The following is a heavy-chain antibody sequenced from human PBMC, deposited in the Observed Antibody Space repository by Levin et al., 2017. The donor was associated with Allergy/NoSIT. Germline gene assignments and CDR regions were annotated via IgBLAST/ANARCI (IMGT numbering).Heavy chain of an antibody. D-gene: IGHD3-22*01. CDR1: GFSFSSYS. J-gene: IGHJ4*02. Sequence: SCAASGFSFSSYSMNWVRQAPGKGLEWVSSISSSSTYIYYADSVKGRFTISRDNAKNSLYLQMNSLRAEDTAVYYCARGLYYDNSGYYYFDYWGQGTLVTVSS. CDR2: ISSSSTYI. V-gene: IGHV3-21*01. CDR3: ARGLYYDNSGYYYFDY.